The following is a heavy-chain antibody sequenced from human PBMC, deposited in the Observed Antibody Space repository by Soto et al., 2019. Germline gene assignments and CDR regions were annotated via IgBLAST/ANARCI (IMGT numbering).Heavy chain of an antibody. CDR2: ISTSGNIK. V-gene: IGHV3-11*01. CDR1: GYTFSEYD. D-gene: IGHD3-16*01. CDR3: ARNGGTFDP. J-gene: IGHJ5*02. Sequence: QGELVESGGGLVKPGGSLRLSCAASGYTFSEYDMTWIRQAAGKGLEWVSYISTSGNIKYYAESVEGRFTISRDNAKNSLYLQMNSLRADDTAVYFCARNGGTFDPWGQGTLVTVSS.